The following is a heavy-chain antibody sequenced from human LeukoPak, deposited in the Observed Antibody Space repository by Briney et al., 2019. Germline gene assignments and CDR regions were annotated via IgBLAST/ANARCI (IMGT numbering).Heavy chain of an antibody. Sequence: PSETLSLTCTVSGGSISTHYWSWIRQPPGKGLEWVGYIYYSGSTNYNPSLKSRVTISVDTSKNQFSLKLSSVTAADTAVYYCARVVHVRYSSGWYFDYWGQGILVTVSS. CDR1: GGSISTHY. J-gene: IGHJ4*02. CDR2: IYYSGST. V-gene: IGHV4-59*11. CDR3: ARVVHVRYSSGWYFDY. D-gene: IGHD6-19*01.